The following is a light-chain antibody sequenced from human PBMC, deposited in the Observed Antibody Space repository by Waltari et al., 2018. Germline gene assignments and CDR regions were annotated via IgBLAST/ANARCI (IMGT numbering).Light chain of an antibody. Sequence: QSVLTQPPSVSGAPGQRVTIPCTGSTSNIGAGFDVHWYQDLQGTAPKLLITADNTRPSGVSDRCSGSQSGTSASLAITGLQAEDEADYYCQSYDSSLSGWVFGGGTKLTVL. CDR1: TSNIGAGFD. V-gene: IGLV1-40*01. J-gene: IGLJ3*02. CDR2: ADN. CDR3: QSYDSSLSGWV.